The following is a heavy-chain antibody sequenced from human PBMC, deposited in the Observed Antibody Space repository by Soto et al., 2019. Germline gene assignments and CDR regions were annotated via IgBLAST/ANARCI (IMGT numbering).Heavy chain of an antibody. V-gene: IGHV1-2*04. D-gene: IGHD6-19*01. J-gene: IGHJ4*02. CDR1: GYTFTNYY. CDR2: INPNSGDT. Sequence: QVQLVQSGAEVKKPGASVKVSCKASGYTFTNYYAHWVRQAPGQGLEWMGWINPNSGDTKYAQNFQAWVTMTRDTSISTDYMELNKLTSDDTAVYYCARGAAYSSGWQTLDYWGQGTLVTVSS. CDR3: ARGAAYSSGWQTLDY.